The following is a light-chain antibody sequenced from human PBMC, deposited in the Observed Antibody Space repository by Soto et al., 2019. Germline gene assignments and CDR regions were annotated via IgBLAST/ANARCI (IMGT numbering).Light chain of an antibody. CDR2: DAS. CDR3: QQYDSPPPFT. CDR1: QDISNH. V-gene: IGKV1-33*01. J-gene: IGKJ3*01. Sequence: DIQRTQSPSSLSASVGDRVTITCQASQDISNHLNWYQQKPGKAPKFLIYDASNLETGVPSRFSGSGSGTHVTCTISCLQPEVFAIDNCQQYDSPPPFTVGPGTRVDIK.